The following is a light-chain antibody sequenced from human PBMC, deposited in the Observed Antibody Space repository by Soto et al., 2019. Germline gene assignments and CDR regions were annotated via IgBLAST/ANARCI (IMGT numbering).Light chain of an antibody. J-gene: IGKJ2*01. V-gene: IGKV3-20*01. CDR3: QQYDSSPPKYT. Sequence: EIVLTQSPGTLSLSPGERATLSSRTSQRVSSSYLAWYQQKPGQAPRLLIYGASNRATDIPDRFSGSGSGTDFTLTISRLEPDDFAVYYCQQYDSSPPKYTFGQGTKLEI. CDR2: GAS. CDR1: QRVSSSY.